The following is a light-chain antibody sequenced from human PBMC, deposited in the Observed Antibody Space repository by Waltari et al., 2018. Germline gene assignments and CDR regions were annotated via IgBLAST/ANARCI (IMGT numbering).Light chain of an antibody. J-gene: IGKJ2*01. CDR1: QTISSRS. Sequence: EIVFQQSPGTRAVSPGEGATLSCRASQTISSRSLGWYQQRPGQAPRLLVYGASRRATGIPVRFSGSGSGTDFTLTISRLEPEDYAVHFCQHYGDSFYTFGQGTKQDLK. CDR3: QHYGDSFYT. V-gene: IGKV3-20*01. CDR2: GAS.